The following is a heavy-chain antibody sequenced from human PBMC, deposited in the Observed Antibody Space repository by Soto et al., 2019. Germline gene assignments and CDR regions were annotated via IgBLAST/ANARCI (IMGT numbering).Heavy chain of an antibody. J-gene: IGHJ5*02. Sequence: QVQLVQSGAEVKKPGSSVKVSCKASGGTFSSYAISWVRQAPGQGLEWMGGIIPIFGTASYAQKFQGRVTITADKSTSTAYMELSSLRSEDTAVYYCARDTPGYSSSWYWWFDPWGQGTLVTVSS. CDR1: GGTFSSYA. D-gene: IGHD6-13*01. CDR3: ARDTPGYSSSWYWWFDP. V-gene: IGHV1-69*06. CDR2: IIPIFGTA.